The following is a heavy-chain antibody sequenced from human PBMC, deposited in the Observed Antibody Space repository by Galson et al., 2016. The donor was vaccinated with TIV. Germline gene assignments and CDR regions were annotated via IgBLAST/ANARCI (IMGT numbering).Heavy chain of an antibody. Sequence: QSGAKVKKPGESLKISCKASGYSFTTYWIAWVRQMPGKGLEWMGIIFPDDSETAYSPSFEGQVTISVDKSLNVAYVQWNSLRTSDTAMYYCARQTTRSFDSWGQGTRVTVSS. J-gene: IGHJ4*02. CDR1: GYSFTTYW. D-gene: IGHD4-17*01. V-gene: IGHV5-51*01. CDR2: IFPDDSET. CDR3: ARQTTRSFDS.